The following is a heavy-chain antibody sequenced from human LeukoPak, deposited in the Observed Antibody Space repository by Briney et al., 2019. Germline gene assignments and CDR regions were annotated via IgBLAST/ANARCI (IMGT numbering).Heavy chain of an antibody. Sequence: GGSLRLSCAASGFSVSTNYMSWVRQAPGKGLEWVSVIYSGGNTYYADSVKGRFTISRDNSQNTLYVQMNSLRAEDTAMYYCARDRSGDDDFWSGYYTNYFDPWGQGTLVTVSS. CDR3: ARDRSGDDDFWSGYYTNYFDP. CDR2: IYSGGNT. J-gene: IGHJ5*02. V-gene: IGHV3-53*01. CDR1: GFSVSTNY. D-gene: IGHD3-3*01.